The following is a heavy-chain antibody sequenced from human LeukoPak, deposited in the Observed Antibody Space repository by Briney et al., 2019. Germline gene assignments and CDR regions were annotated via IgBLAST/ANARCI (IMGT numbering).Heavy chain of an antibody. J-gene: IGHJ4*02. CDR3: ARGAPRGYVYGYADY. V-gene: IGHV4-30-4*01. D-gene: IGHD5-18*01. CDR1: GGSISSGDYY. Sequence: PSETLSLTCTVSGGSISSGDYYWSWIRQPPGTGLEWIGYIYYSGSTYYNPSLKSRVTISVDTSKNQFSLKLSSLTAADTAVYYCARGAPRGYVYGYADYWGQGTLVTVSS. CDR2: IYYSGST.